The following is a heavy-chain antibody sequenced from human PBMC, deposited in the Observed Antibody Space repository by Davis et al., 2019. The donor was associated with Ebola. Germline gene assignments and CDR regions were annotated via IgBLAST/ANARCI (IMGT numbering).Heavy chain of an antibody. CDR1: GFTFSLYG. CDR3: AKGDSSSSKAYYYYGMDI. D-gene: IGHD6-13*01. V-gene: IGHV3-30*18. Sequence: GESLKISCAASGFTFSLYGMHWVRQAPGKGLEWVAVISSDGSVQYSADSVKGRFTISRDNSKNTLYLQMNSLRPEDTAVYYCAKGDSSSSKAYYYYGMDIWGKGTKVTVSS. CDR2: ISSDGSVQ. J-gene: IGHJ6*04.